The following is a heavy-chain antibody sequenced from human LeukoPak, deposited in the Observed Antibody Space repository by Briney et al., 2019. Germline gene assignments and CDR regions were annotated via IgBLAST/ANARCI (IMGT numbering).Heavy chain of an antibody. CDR3: ARAPYYYGSGRAPPLNV. Sequence: PSETLSLTCAVYGGSFSGYYWSWIRQPPGKGLEWIGEINLSGSTNYNPSLKSRVTISVDTSKNQFSLKLSSVTAADTAVYYCARAPYYYGSGRAPPLNVWGQGTTVTVSS. V-gene: IGHV4-34*01. D-gene: IGHD3-10*01. CDR1: GGSFSGYY. CDR2: INLSGST. J-gene: IGHJ6*02.